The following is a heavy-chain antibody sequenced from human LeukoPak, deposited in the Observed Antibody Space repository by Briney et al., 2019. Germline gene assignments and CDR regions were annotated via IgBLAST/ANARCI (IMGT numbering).Heavy chain of an antibody. CDR3: ARDNSVGDTAWWFDP. D-gene: IGHD1-26*01. Sequence: ASVKVSCKASGYTFTSYGINWVRQAPGQGLEWMGIINPSGGSTSYAQKFQGRVTMTRDMSTSTDYMELSSLRSEDTAVYYCARDNSVGDTAWWFDPWGQGTLVTVSS. V-gene: IGHV1-46*01. CDR1: GYTFTSYG. CDR2: INPSGGST. J-gene: IGHJ5*02.